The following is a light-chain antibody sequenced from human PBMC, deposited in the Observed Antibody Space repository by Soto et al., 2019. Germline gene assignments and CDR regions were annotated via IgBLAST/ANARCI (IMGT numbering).Light chain of an antibody. CDR2: GAS. CDR1: QSVSSSY. CDR3: QQYGSSLIT. V-gene: IGKV3-20*01. Sequence: EIVLAQSPGTLSLSPGERATLSCRASQSVSSSYLVWHQQKPGQAPRLLIYGASSRATGIPDRFSGSGSGTDFTLTISRLEPEDFAVYYCQQYGSSLITFGQGTRLEIK. J-gene: IGKJ5*01.